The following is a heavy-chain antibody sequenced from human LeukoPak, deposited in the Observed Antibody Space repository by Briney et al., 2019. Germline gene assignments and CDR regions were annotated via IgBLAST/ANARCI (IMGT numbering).Heavy chain of an antibody. J-gene: IGHJ4*02. V-gene: IGHV4-34*01. CDR1: GGSFSGYY. CDR2: INHSGST. CDR3: ARGGGLRYFDWLFYFDS. D-gene: IGHD3-9*01. Sequence: SETLSLTCAVYGGSFSGYYWSWICQPPGKGLEWMGEINHSGSTKYNPSLKSRVTISVDTSKNQFPLKLSSVTAADTAVYYCARGGGLRYFDWLFYFDSWGQGTLVTVSS.